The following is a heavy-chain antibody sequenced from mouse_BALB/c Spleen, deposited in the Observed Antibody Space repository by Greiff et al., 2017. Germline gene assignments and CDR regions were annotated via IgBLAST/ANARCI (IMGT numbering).Heavy chain of an antibody. J-gene: IGHJ2*01. D-gene: IGHD1-2*01. Sequence: DVQLVESGGGLVKPGGSLKLSCAASGFAFSNYDMSWVRQSPEKRLQWVAYISSGAGSTYYPDTVKGRFTISRDNARNTLYLQMSSLKSDDTALYYCTRRDGITLFDYWGQGTTLTVSS. V-gene: IGHV5-12-1*01. CDR1: GFAFSNYD. CDR2: ISSGAGST. CDR3: TRRDGITLFDY.